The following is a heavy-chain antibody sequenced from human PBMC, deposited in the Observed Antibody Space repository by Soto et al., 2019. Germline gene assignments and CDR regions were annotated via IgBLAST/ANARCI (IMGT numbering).Heavy chain of an antibody. Sequence: ASVKVSCKASGYTFTCYYMHWVRQAPGQGLEWMGWINPNSGGTNYAQKFQGRVTMTRDTSISTAYMELSRLRSDDTAVYYCARVIPYYDSSGYPFDYWGQGTLVTVSS. CDR1: GYTFTCYY. D-gene: IGHD3-22*01. CDR3: ARVIPYYDSSGYPFDY. V-gene: IGHV1-2*02. CDR2: INPNSGGT. J-gene: IGHJ4*02.